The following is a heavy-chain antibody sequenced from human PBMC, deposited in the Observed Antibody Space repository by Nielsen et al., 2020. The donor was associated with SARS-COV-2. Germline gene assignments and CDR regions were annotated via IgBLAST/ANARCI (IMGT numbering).Heavy chain of an antibody. D-gene: IGHD1-14*01. J-gene: IGHJ5*02. CDR2: IQQDGSGK. CDR3: VRAGAGWFDP. Sequence: WIRQPPGKGLEWVANIQQDGSGKDYLDSVKGRFTISRDNAKNSLYLQMNSLRGDDTAVYYCVRAGAGWFDPWGQGTLVTVSS. V-gene: IGHV3-7*01.